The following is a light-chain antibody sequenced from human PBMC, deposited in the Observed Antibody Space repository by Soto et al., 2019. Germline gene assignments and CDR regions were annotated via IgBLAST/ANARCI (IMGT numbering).Light chain of an antibody. CDR2: AAS. CDR3: QQFDSYPRT. V-gene: IGKV1-9*01. CDR1: QGISSY. Sequence: QMTQSPSSLAASVGDRVIITCPASQGISSYLAWYQQKPGKAPKLLIYAASTLQSGVPSRFSGSGSGTDFTLTISSLQPEDFATYYCQQFDSYPRTFGPGTKVDIK. J-gene: IGKJ3*01.